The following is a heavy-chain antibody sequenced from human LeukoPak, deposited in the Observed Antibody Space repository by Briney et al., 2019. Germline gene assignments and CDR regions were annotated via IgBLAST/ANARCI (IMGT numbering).Heavy chain of an antibody. CDR1: GGSIRSYY. CDR2: IYYSGST. J-gene: IGHJ5*02. D-gene: IGHD2-15*01. Sequence: SETLSLTCTVSGGSIRSYYWSWIRQPPGKGPEWIGSIYYSGSTYYNPSLKSRVTISVDTSKNQFSLKLSSVTAADTAVYYCAREVVVVVAVNSYNWFDPWGQGTLVTVSS. V-gene: IGHV4-59*12. CDR3: AREVVVVVAVNSYNWFDP.